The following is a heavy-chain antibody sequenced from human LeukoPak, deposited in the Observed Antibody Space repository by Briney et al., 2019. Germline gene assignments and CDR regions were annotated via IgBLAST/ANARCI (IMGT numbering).Heavy chain of an antibody. CDR2: ISGSGDNT. V-gene: IGHV3-23*01. CDR1: GFTFSGFA. D-gene: IGHD1-26*01. Sequence: GGSLRLSCAASGFTFSGFAMSWVHRTPGKGREWVSGISGSGDNTLYADSVKGRFTNSRDNSKNTLYLEMNSLRAEDTAIYYCAKMKGHPLPKYYMDVWGQGTTVTVSS. CDR3: AKMKGHPLPKYYMDV. J-gene: IGHJ6*01.